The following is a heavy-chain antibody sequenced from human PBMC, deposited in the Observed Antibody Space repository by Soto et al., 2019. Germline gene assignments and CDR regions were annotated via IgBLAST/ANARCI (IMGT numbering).Heavy chain of an antibody. CDR1: GFTFSSYW. J-gene: IGHJ6*02. CDR3: ARDHSGSFHYYYYGMDV. CDR2: IKQDGSEK. Sequence: PGGSLRLSCAASGFTFSSYWMSWVRQAPGKGLEWVANIKQDGSEKYYVDSVKGRFTISRDNAKNSLYLQMNSLRAEDTAVYYCARDHSGSFHYYYYGMDVWGQGTTVTVSS. D-gene: IGHD1-26*01. V-gene: IGHV3-7*01.